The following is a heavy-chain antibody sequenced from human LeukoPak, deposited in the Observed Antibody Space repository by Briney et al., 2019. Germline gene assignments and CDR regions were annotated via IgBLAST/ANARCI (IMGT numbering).Heavy chain of an antibody. D-gene: IGHD2-21*02. J-gene: IGHJ5*02. CDR3: ARDRVTGPLEGWLDP. CDR1: GYTFTSYG. V-gene: IGHV1-18*01. Sequence: ASVKVSCKASGYTFTSYGITWVRQAPGQGLEWMGWISAYNGNTNYAQNLQGRVTMTTDTSTSTAYMELRSLRSDATAVYYCARDRVTGPLEGWLDPWGQGTLVTVSS. CDR2: ISAYNGNT.